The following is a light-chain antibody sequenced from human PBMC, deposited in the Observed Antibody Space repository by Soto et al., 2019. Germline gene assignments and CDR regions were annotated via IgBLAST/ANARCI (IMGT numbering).Light chain of an antibody. V-gene: IGKV1-33*01. CDR2: DAS. J-gene: IGKJ2*01. Sequence: DIQMTQSPSSLSASVGDRVTITCRASQDMSIYLNWFQQKPGKAPKLLIYDASNLEKGVPSRFTGSGSGTDFTLTINSLQPDEIATYYCQQYNVVPPTFGQGTRLEI. CDR1: QDMSIY. CDR3: QQYNVVPPT.